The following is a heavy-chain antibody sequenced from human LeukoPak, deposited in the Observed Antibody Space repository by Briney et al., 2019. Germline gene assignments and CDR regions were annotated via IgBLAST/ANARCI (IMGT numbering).Heavy chain of an antibody. J-gene: IGHJ4*02. Sequence: PSGTLSLTCTVSGDSISSGDTYYWGWIRQPPGKGLEWIGTFYYSGATYYNPSLKSRVSISGDTSKNQFSLKLSSVTAADTAVYYCARGNGYGYCFDYWGQGTLVTVSS. V-gene: IGHV4-39*07. D-gene: IGHD5-18*01. CDR3: ARGNGYGYCFDY. CDR1: GDSISSGDTYY. CDR2: FYYSGAT.